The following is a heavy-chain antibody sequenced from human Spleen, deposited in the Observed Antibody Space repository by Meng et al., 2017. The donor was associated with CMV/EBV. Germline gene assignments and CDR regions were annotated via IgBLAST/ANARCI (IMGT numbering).Heavy chain of an antibody. J-gene: IGHJ6*02. Sequence: GSLRLSCAASGFTFSSYGMHWVRQAPGKGLEWVAFIRYDGSNKYYADSVKGQFTISRDNSKNTLYLQMNSLRAEDTAVYYCAGRRTTAYYYYGMDVWGQGTTVTVSS. CDR1: GFTFSSYG. CDR3: AGRRTTAYYYYGMDV. V-gene: IGHV3-30*02. CDR2: IRYDGSNK. D-gene: IGHD4-11*01.